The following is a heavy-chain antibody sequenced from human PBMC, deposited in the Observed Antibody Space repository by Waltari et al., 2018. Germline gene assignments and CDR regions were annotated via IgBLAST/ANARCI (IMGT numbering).Heavy chain of an antibody. D-gene: IGHD6-13*01. CDR2: ISYSGIT. Sequence: QLQLQESGPGLVKPSETLSLTCTVSSGSISSSNYYWGWIRQPPGKGLEWIGTISYSGITYYNPSLKSRVTISVDTSKKQFSLKLTSVTAADTAIYYWARRFPYSSNWDFDYWGQGTLVTVSS. J-gene: IGHJ4*02. CDR1: SGSISSSNYY. V-gene: IGHV4-39*07. CDR3: ARRFPYSSNWDFDY.